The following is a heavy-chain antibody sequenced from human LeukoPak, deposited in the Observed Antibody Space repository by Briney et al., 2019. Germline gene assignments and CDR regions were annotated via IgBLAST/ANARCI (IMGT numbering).Heavy chain of an antibody. J-gene: IGHJ6*03. CDR3: ARGYYGSGSHCCHMDV. CDR1: GGSFSGYY. Sequence: SETLSLTCAVYGGSFSGYYWSWIRQLPGKGLEWIGEINHSGSTNYNPSLKSRVTISVDTSKNQFSLKPSSVTAADTAVYYCARGYYGSGSHCCHMDVWGKGTTITVS. CDR2: INHSGST. D-gene: IGHD3-10*01. V-gene: IGHV4-34*01.